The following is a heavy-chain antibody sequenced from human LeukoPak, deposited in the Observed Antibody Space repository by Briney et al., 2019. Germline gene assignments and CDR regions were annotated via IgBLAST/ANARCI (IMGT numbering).Heavy chain of an antibody. CDR3: ARRASTERGHSYGLDY. CDR2: ISFSGTYI. CDR1: GFGFSSYS. D-gene: IGHD5-18*01. V-gene: IGHV3-21*01. J-gene: IGHJ4*02. Sequence: GGSLRLSCAASGFGFSSYSMNWVRQAPGKGLEWVSSISFSGTYIYYADSLKGRITISRDNARRSLFLQMNSLRAEDTAVYYCARRASTERGHSYGLDYWGQGTLVTVSS.